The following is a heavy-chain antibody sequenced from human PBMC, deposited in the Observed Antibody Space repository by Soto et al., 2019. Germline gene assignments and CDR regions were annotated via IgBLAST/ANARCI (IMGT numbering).Heavy chain of an antibody. V-gene: IGHV3-48*01. CDR3: ARVRGYFASGSPWCFDC. Sequence: SGGSLRLSCAASGFTFSSYSMNWVRQAPGKGLQWVSYINSVSDTIYYADSVKGRFTISRDNAKNSLYLQMNSLRAEDTAVYYCARVRGYFASGSPWCFDCWGQGTLVTVSS. D-gene: IGHD3-10*01. CDR2: INSVSDTI. CDR1: GFTFSSYS. J-gene: IGHJ4*02.